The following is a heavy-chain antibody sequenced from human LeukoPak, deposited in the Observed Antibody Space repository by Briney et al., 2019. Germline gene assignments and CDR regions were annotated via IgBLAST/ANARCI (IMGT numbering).Heavy chain of an antibody. J-gene: IGHJ4*02. D-gene: IGHD6-19*01. CDR1: GFTFSRSW. Sequence: PGGSLRLSCGAFGFTFSRSWMSWLSQAPGKGLEWVANIKQDESETYYVDSVKGRFTVPRDNTRNSLYLQMDSLRAEDTAVYDGGILSTAVPGAEYCGEGTLVAVSS. CDR3: GILSTAVPGAEY. CDR2: IKQDESET. V-gene: IGHV3-7*01.